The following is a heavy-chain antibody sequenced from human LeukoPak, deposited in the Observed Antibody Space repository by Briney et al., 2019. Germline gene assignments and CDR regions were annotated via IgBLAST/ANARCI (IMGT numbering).Heavy chain of an antibody. CDR3: ARNIRIARGGSYLYFLYYFDY. V-gene: IGHV1-69*05. Sequence: ASVKVSCKASGGTFSSYAFSWVRQAPGQGLEWMGGITPILGTSNYAQKFQGRVTITTDESTSTAYMELSSLRSEDTAVYYCARNIRIARGGSYLYFLYYFDYWGQGTLVTVSS. J-gene: IGHJ4*02. CDR1: GGTFSSYA. CDR2: ITPILGTS. D-gene: IGHD1-26*01.